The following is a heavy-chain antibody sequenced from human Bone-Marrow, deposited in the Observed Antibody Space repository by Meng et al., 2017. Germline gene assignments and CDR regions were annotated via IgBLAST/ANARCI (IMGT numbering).Heavy chain of an antibody. D-gene: IGHD6-13*01. CDR2: FDPEDGET. V-gene: IGHV1-24*01. CDR3: ATDSSIWPIDAFDI. CDR1: GYTLTELS. J-gene: IGHJ3*02. Sequence: ASVKVSCKVSGYTLTELSMHWVRQAPGKGLEWMGGFDPEDGETIYAQKFQGRVTMTEDTSTDTAYMELSSLRSEDTAVYYCATDSSIWPIDAFDIWGQGTMVTVSS.